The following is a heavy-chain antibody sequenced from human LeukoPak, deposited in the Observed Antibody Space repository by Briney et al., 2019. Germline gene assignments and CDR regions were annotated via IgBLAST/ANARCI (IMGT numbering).Heavy chain of an antibody. Sequence: GGSLTLSCTASGFTLSKYAMNRVRQAPGKGLECVSTISGNGAGTYYADSVQGRFIISRDSSKNTLYLQMNSLRADDTAIYYCAKGREAYSGSYTPFDSWGQGAQVTVSS. CDR1: GFTLSKYA. V-gene: IGHV3-23*01. D-gene: IGHD1-26*01. J-gene: IGHJ4*02. CDR3: AKGREAYSGSYTPFDS. CDR2: ISGNGAGT.